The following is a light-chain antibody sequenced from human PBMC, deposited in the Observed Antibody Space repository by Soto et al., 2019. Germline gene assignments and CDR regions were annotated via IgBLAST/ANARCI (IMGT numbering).Light chain of an antibody. CDR2: AVS. CDR1: SRDVGGQNY. CDR3: CSHAGNNNYV. J-gene: IGLJ1*01. V-gene: IGLV2-8*02. Sequence: SALTEHVCARRITGQSVAISCTGTSRDVGGQNYVSWYQQHPGKAPKLIIYAVSNRPSGVHDRFSGSKSGNTASLTLSGLRAEDEADYYCCSHAGNNNYVFGTGTEVTVL.